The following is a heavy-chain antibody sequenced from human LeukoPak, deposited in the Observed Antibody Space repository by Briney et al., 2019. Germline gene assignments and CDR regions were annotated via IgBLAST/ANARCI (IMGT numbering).Heavy chain of an antibody. CDR2: IRSKAYGGTT. CDR3: TRDPTYYYDSSGYYLAGN. D-gene: IGHD3-22*01. J-gene: IGHJ4*02. Sequence: GGSLRLSCTASGFTFGDYAMSWFRQAPGKGLEWVGFIRSKAYGGTTEYAASVKGRFTISRDDSKSIAYLQMNSLKTEDTAVCYCTRDPTYYYDSSGYYLAGNWGQGTLVTVSS. CDR1: GFTFGDYA. V-gene: IGHV3-49*03.